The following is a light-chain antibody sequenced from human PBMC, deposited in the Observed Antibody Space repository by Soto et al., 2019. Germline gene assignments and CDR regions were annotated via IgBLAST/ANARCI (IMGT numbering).Light chain of an antibody. Sequence: DIQMTQSPSTLSASVGDIVTITCRASQSISSWLAWYQQKPGKAPKLLIYKASSLESGVPSRFSGSGSGTEFTLTISSLQPDDFATYYCQQYNSHSRTFGQGTKVDI. J-gene: IGKJ1*01. CDR3: QQYNSHSRT. CDR1: QSISSW. CDR2: KAS. V-gene: IGKV1-5*03.